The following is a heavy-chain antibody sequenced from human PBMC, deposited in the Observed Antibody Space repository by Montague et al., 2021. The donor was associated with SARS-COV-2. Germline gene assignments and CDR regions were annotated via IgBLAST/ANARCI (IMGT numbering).Heavy chain of an antibody. Sequence: SETLSLTCTVSGGSISSNYWNWIRQPPGRGLEWIGYIYYSGSTNYNPSLESRVTISADTSKSNFSLKLRSVTAADTAVYYCAREISGPDYFDYWGQGTLVTVSS. CDR2: IYYSGST. J-gene: IGHJ4*02. CDR3: AREISGPDYFDY. D-gene: IGHD3-10*01. V-gene: IGHV4-59*01. CDR1: GGSISSNY.